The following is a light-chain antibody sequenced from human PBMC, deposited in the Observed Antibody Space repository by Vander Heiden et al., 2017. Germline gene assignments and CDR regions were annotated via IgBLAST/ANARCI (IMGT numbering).Light chain of an antibody. CDR1: QSIINY. CDR3: QKSYSSART. V-gene: IGKV1-39*01. CDR2: AAS. J-gene: IGKJ1*01. Sequence: DPQLAQAPSSLSESVGDRGAIACRASQSIINYLDWYKHKPGKAPKRLIYAASSLQSWVPSRFSGSGSGTDYTLSISSLQTEYCATYYCQKSYSSARTFGQGTMVEIK.